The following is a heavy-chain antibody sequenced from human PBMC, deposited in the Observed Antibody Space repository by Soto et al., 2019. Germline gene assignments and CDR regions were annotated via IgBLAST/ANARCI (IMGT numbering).Heavy chain of an antibody. J-gene: IGHJ4*02. CDR3: AHSNYPDCDLFDY. Sequence: QITLKESGPTLVKPTQTLTLTCTFSGFSLSTSGVAVAWIRQPPGKALEWLTLIYWNDDKRYRPSLKSRLTIPKATPKSQVVLTITDMDPLDTATYYCAHSNYPDCDLFDYWGQGALVTVSS. CDR1: GFSLSTSGVA. CDR2: IYWNDDK. D-gene: IGHD2-21*02. V-gene: IGHV2-5*01.